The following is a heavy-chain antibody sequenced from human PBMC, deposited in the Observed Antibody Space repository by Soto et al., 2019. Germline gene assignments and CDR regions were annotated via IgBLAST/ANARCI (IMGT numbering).Heavy chain of an antibody. CDR1: GFSFSSYA. V-gene: IGHV3-23*01. J-gene: IGHJ6*02. CDR2: ISGSFGST. CDR3: ARDPPATRHGMDV. Sequence: GSLRLSCVASGFSFSSYAMNWVRQAPGKGLEWVSTISGSFGSTYYADSVQGRFTVSRDNSKNTLYLQMNSLRAEDTAVYYCARDPPATRHGMDVWGQGTTVTVSS.